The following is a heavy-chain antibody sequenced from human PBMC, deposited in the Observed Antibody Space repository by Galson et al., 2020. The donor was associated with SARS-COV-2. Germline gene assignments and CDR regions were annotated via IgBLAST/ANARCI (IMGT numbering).Heavy chain of an antibody. J-gene: IGHJ5*02. CDR1: GGSISSGGYS. Sequence: SETLSLTCAVSGGSISSGGYSWSWIRQPPGKGLEWIGYIYYSGSTYYNPSLKSRVTISVDTSKNQFSLKLSSVTAADTAVYYCARESVTTTGDNWFDPWGQGTLVTVSS. CDR3: ARESVTTTGDNWFDP. D-gene: IGHD4-17*01. V-gene: IGHV4-30-4*07. CDR2: IYYSGST.